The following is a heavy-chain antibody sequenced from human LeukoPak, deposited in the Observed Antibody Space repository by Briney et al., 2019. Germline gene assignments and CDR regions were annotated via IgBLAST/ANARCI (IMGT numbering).Heavy chain of an antibody. CDR3: AKAFGELAFDY. V-gene: IGHV3-30*18. CDR1: GFTFSSYG. Sequence: GGSLRLSCAASGFTFSSYGMHWVRQAPGKGLEWVAVISYDGSNKYYADSVKGRFTISRDNSKNTLYLQMNSLRAEDTAVYYCAKAFGELAFDYWGQGTLVTVSS. CDR2: ISYDGSNK. D-gene: IGHD3-10*01. J-gene: IGHJ4*02.